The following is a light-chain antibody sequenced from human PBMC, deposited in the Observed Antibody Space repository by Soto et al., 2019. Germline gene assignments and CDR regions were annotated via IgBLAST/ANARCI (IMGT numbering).Light chain of an antibody. CDR3: QQYNIWPPT. CDR2: GAS. Sequence: EIVMTQSPATLSVSPGERVTLSCRPSQRVGSKLAWYQQKPGQPPRLLIHGASTRATGVPARFRGSGSGTEFTLTIRSLQSADPALYYCQQYNIWPPTFGGGTKVEI. V-gene: IGKV3-15*01. CDR1: QRVGSK. J-gene: IGKJ4*01.